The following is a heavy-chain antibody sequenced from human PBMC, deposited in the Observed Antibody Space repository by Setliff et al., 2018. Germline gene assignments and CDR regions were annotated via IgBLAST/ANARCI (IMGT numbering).Heavy chain of an antibody. V-gene: IGHV4-31*03. D-gene: IGHD2-2*01. CDR3: ARKNQLRHYNWFDP. Sequence: PSETLSLTCTVSGGSISSGGYYWSWIRQHPGKGLEWIGYIYYSGSTYYNPSLKSRVTISVDTSKNQFSLKLSSVTAADTAVYYCARKNQLRHYNWFDPWGQGTLVTV. CDR1: GGSISSGGYY. J-gene: IGHJ5*02. CDR2: IYYSGST.